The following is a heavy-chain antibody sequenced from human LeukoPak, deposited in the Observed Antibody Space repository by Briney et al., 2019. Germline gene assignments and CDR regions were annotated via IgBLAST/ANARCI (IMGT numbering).Heavy chain of an antibody. CDR3: AKQSSYSSGWYPFDY. J-gene: IGHJ4*02. CDR1: GFTFSSYA. CDR2: ISGSGGST. D-gene: IGHD6-19*01. Sequence: GGSLRLSCAASGFTFSSYAMSWVRQAPGKGLEWVSAISGSGGSTYYADSVKGRFTISRDNSKNTLYLQMNSLRAEDTAVYYCAKQSSYSSGWYPFDYWGQGTLVTVSS. V-gene: IGHV3-23*01.